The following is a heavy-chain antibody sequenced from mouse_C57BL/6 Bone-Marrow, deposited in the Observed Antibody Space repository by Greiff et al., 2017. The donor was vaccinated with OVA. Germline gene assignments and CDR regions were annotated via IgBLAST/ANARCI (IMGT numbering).Heavy chain of an antibody. V-gene: IGHV1-81*01. CDR1: GYTFTSYG. Sequence: VQGVESGAELARPGASVKLSCKASGYTFTSYGISWVKQRTGQGLEWIGEIYPRSGNTYYNEKFKGKATLTADKSSSTAYMELRSLTSEDSAVYVCAREVYGSSYFDYWGQGTTLTVSS. CDR2: IYPRSGNT. J-gene: IGHJ2*01. CDR3: AREVYGSSYFDY. D-gene: IGHD1-1*01.